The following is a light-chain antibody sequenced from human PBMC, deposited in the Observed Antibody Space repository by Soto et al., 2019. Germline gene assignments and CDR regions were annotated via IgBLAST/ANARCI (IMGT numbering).Light chain of an antibody. CDR2: DAS. CDR3: QQNHSDSPGT. J-gene: IGKJ4*01. Sequence: DIQMTQSPSTLSASVGDRVTITCRASQSISSWLAWYQQNPGKAPKLLIYDASCLESGVPSRFSGSGSGTEFTLTISSLQPDVFAAYYCQQNHSDSPGTFGGGTKVEIK. V-gene: IGKV1-5*01. CDR1: QSISSW.